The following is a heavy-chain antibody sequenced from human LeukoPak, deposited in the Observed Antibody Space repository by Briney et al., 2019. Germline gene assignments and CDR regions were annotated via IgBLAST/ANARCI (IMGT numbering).Heavy chain of an antibody. CDR2: ISSLSGTI. D-gene: IGHD1-7*01. J-gene: IGHJ5*02. Sequence: PGGSLRLSCAASGFTFSSYSMNWVRQAPGEGLEWVSYISSLSGTIYYADSVKGRFTISRDNAKNSLYLQMNGLRAEDTAAYYCMRGATDTTRWFDPWGQGTLVTVSS. V-gene: IGHV3-48*01. CDR3: MRGATDTTRWFDP. CDR1: GFTFSSYS.